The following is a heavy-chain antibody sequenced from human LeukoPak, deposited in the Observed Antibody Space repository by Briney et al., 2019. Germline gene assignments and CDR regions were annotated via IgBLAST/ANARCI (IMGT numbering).Heavy chain of an antibody. D-gene: IGHD1-1*01. Sequence: GGSLRLSCTASGFAFGSFAMAGVRQAPGKGLGGVAAIGSDGDRVHEDPVKGRFTISRDNSKSTLYLQMNNLRVEDTAVYFCAKFAGTATIYFDSWGQGALVTVSS. CDR1: GFAFGSFA. CDR2: IGSDGDRV. V-gene: IGHV3-23*01. CDR3: AKFAGTATIYFDS. J-gene: IGHJ4*02.